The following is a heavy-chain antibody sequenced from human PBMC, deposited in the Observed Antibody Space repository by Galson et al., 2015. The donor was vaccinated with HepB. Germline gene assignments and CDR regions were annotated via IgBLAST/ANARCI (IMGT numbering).Heavy chain of an antibody. V-gene: IGHV3-30*04. J-gene: IGHJ5*02. CDR3: ARDKRIVVVVAATNNWFDP. D-gene: IGHD2-15*01. CDR2: ISYDGSNK. Sequence: SLRPSCAASGFTFSSYAMHWVRQAPGKGLEWGAVISYDGSNKYYADSVKGRFTISRDNSKNTLYLQMNSLRAEDTAVYYCARDKRIVVVVAATNNWFDPWGQGTLVTVSS. CDR1: GFTFSSYA.